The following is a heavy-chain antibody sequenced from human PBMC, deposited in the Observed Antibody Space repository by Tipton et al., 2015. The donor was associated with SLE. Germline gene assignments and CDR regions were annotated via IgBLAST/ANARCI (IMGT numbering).Heavy chain of an antibody. V-gene: IGHV3-21*03. J-gene: IGHJ3*02. Sequence: SLRLSCAASGFTFSGHSMNWVRQAPGKGLDWVSSFGTRSTSVYYAASLKGRFTVSRDNAKNSLYLHMNSLTDEDTGVYYCVREAGGAAGEAFDIWGQGTMVTASS. CDR1: GFTFSGHS. CDR3: VREAGGAAGEAFDI. D-gene: IGHD6-13*01. CDR2: FGTRSTSV.